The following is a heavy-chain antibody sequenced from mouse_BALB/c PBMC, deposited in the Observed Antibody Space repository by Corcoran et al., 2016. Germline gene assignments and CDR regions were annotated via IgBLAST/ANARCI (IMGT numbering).Heavy chain of an antibody. CDR3: ARSPGFAY. J-gene: IGHJ3*01. CDR2: INTYTGEP. V-gene: IGHV9-1*02. Sequence: QIQLVQAGPELKKPGETVKISCKTSGYTFANYEMNWVKQTPGKGLKWMGWINTYTGEPTYADDFKGRFAFSLETSVSTAYLQINNLKNADMAPYFCARSPGFAYWGQGTLVPVSA. CDR1: GYTFANYE.